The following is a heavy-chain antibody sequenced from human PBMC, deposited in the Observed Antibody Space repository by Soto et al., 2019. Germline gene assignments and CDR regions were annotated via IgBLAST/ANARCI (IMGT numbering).Heavy chain of an antibody. CDR1: GCSLRSSDYY. J-gene: IGHJ5*02. V-gene: IGHV4-39*01. Sequence: QLQLQESGPGQVRPSETLSLTWTESGCSLRSSDYYWGWIRQSPGLGLQWMGVMSYTAHTHYNPSLKCRGTIAVDPSKNQCSLRLSSVTAADTAVDYCATHKNAYGRCNWFDPWGQLTPVTV. D-gene: IGHD3-10*01. CDR3: ATHKNAYGRCNWFDP. CDR2: MSYTAHT.